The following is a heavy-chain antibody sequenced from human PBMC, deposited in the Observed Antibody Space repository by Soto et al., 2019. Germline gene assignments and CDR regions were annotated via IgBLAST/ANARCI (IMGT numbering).Heavy chain of an antibody. CDR3: ARGGRAVGVVAATLRGLEP. D-gene: IGHD2-15*01. Sequence: SETLSLTCEDYGGSFSGYYWSWIRQPPGKGLECIGEINHSGSTNYNPSLKSRVTISVDTSKNQFCLKLSSVTAVDTVVYYCARGGRAVGVVAATLRGLEPWGQGALVNVSS. CDR2: INHSGST. CDR1: GGSFSGYY. V-gene: IGHV4-34*01. J-gene: IGHJ5*02.